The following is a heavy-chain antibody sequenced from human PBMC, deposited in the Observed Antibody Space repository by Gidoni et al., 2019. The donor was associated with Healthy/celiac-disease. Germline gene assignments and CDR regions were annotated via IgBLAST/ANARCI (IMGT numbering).Heavy chain of an antibody. CDR1: GFTFSSYE. Sequence: EVQLVESGGGLVQPGGSLRPSCAASGFTFSSYEMNWVRQAPGKGLEWVSYISSSGSTIYYADSVKGRFTISRDNAKNSLYLQMNSLRAEDTAVYYCARDWGYSSGWYVYWGQGTLVTVSS. D-gene: IGHD6-19*01. V-gene: IGHV3-48*03. CDR3: ARDWGYSSGWYVY. CDR2: ISSSGSTI. J-gene: IGHJ4*02.